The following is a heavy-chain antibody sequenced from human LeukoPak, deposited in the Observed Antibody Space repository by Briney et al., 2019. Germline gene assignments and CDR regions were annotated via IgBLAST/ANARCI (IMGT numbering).Heavy chain of an antibody. D-gene: IGHD5-12*01. Sequence: SETLSLTCTVSGYSISSGYYWGWIRQPPGKRLEWIGSIYHSGSTYYNPSLKSRVTISVDTSENQFSLKLSSVTAADTAVYYCARTIVATTYVDVWGKGTTVTVSS. J-gene: IGHJ6*03. CDR3: ARTIVATTYVDV. V-gene: IGHV4-38-2*02. CDR1: GYSISSGYY. CDR2: IYHSGST.